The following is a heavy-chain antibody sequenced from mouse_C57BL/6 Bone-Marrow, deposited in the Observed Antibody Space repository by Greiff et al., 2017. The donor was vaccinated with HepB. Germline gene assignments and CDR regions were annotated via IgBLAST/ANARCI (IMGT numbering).Heavy chain of an antibody. D-gene: IGHD1-1*01. J-gene: IGHJ1*03. V-gene: IGHV1-81*01. Sequence: VQLQQSGAELARPGASVKLSCKASGYTFTSYGISWVKQRTGQGLEWIGEIYPRSGNTYYNEKFKGKATLTADKSSSTAYMELRSLTSEDSAVYFCARRFNTTVVAHWYFDVWGTGTTVTVSS. CDR1: GYTFTSYG. CDR2: IYPRSGNT. CDR3: ARRFNTTVVAHWYFDV.